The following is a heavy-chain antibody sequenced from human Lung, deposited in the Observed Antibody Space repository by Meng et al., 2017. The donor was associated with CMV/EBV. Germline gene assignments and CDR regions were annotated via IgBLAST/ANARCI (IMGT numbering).Heavy chain of an antibody. V-gene: IGHV4-4*02. Sequence: HVQRGASGPGLVKPSGTLSLTCAVSGGSISSSNWWSWVRQPPGKGLEWIGEIYHSGSTNYNPSLKSRVTISVDKSKNQFSLKLSSVTAADTAVYYCASFPPPGKQWLVTDYWGQGTLVTVSS. J-gene: IGHJ4*02. CDR2: IYHSGST. CDR3: ASFPPPGKQWLVTDY. CDR1: GGSISSSNW. D-gene: IGHD6-19*01.